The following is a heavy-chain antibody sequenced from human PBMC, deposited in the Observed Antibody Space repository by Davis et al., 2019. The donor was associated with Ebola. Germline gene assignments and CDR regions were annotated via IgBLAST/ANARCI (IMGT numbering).Heavy chain of an antibody. CDR2: MSYHGSHT. Sequence: GESLKISCEAFALSFGIYGMHWVRQAPGKGLEWVASMSYHGSHTSYIDSVRGRFTISRDNSKNTLYLHMNSLRAEDTAVYFCAKEYCPNSGPYCTYFEVWGQGTQVTVSS. CDR3: AKEYCPNSGPYCTYFEV. J-gene: IGHJ4*02. V-gene: IGHV3-30*18. CDR1: ALSFGIYG. D-gene: IGHD3-10*01.